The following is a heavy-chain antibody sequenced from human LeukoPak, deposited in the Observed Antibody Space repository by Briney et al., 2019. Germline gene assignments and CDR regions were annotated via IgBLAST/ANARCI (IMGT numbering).Heavy chain of an antibody. J-gene: IGHJ4*02. Sequence: SETLSLTCTVSGGSISGYFWSWIRQAPGKGLEWIGYISSGGNTNYNPSLKSGVIISVDPSRNRFSLKLSSVTAADTAVFYCARDRYLGSSVFDYWGQGTLVTV. CDR3: ARDRYLGSSVFDY. D-gene: IGHD3-16*01. CDR1: GGSISGYF. V-gene: IGHV4-59*01. CDR2: ISSGGNT.